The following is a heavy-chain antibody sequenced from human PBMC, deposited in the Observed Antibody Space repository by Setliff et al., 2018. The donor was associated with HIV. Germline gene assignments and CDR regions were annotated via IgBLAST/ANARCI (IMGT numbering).Heavy chain of an antibody. Sequence: SETLSLTCTVSGDSISSSSYYWDWIRQPPGKGLEWIGSIYYSGSTHYNPSLQSRVTVSVDTSKNQFSLNLSSVTAADTAVYYCAGTLGSGTFLAYFDYWGQGTLVTVSS. CDR2: IYYSGST. D-gene: IGHD3-10*01. J-gene: IGHJ4*02. CDR1: GDSISSSSYY. V-gene: IGHV4-39*01. CDR3: AGTLGSGTFLAYFDY.